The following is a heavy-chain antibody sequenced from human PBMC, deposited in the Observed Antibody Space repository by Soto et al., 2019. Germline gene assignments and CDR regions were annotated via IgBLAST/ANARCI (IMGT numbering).Heavy chain of an antibody. D-gene: IGHD2-2*01. Sequence: EVQLVESGGGLVQPGGSLRLSCAASGFTFNNYWMHWVRQAPGEGLVWVSRMNSDGSSTNYADSVKGRFTISRDNAKNTLYLQMNSLRAEDTAVYSCARGAIYYYYMHVWGEGTTVTVSS. CDR2: MNSDGSST. V-gene: IGHV3-74*01. J-gene: IGHJ6*03. CDR3: ARGAIYYYYMHV. CDR1: GFTFNNYW.